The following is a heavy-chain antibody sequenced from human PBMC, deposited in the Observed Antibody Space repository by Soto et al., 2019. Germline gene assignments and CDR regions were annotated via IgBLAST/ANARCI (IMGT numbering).Heavy chain of an antibody. CDR3: ARGEAPSYYYYYMDV. CDR1: GGSFSGYY. CDR2: INHSGST. J-gene: IGHJ6*03. Sequence: SETLSLTCAVYGGSFSGYYWSWIRQPPGKGLEWIGEINHSGSTNYNPSLKSRVTISVDTSKNQFSLKLSSVTAADTAVYYCARGEAPSYYYYYMDVWGKGTTVTVSS. V-gene: IGHV4-34*01.